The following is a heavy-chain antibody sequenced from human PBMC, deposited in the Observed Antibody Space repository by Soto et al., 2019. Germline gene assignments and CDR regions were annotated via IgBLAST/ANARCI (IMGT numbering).Heavy chain of an antibody. CDR3: VRVLMLGYCSGVSCYPLAYYYYYGMDV. V-gene: IGHV4-39*01. CDR2: IYYSGST. Sequence: SETLSLTCTVSGGSISSSSYYWGWIRQPPGKGLEWIGSIYYSGSTYYNPSLKNRVTISVDTSKNQFSLKLSSVTAADTAVYYFVRVLMLGYCSGVSCYPLAYYYYYGMDVWGQGTTVTVSS. J-gene: IGHJ6*02. D-gene: IGHD2-15*01. CDR1: GGSISSSSYY.